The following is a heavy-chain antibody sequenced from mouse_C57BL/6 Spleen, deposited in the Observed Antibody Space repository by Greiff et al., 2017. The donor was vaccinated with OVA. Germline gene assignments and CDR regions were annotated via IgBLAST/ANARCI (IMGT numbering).Heavy chain of an antibody. Sequence: VKLQQPGAELVRPGSSVKLSCKASGYTFTSYWMHWVKQRPIQGLEWIGNIDPSDSETHYNQKFKDKATLTVDKSSSTAYMQLSSLTSEDSAVYYCARELGRWADYWGQGTTLTVSS. CDR3: ARELGRWADY. CDR1: GYTFTSYW. D-gene: IGHD4-1*01. CDR2: IDPSDSET. J-gene: IGHJ2*01. V-gene: IGHV1-52*01.